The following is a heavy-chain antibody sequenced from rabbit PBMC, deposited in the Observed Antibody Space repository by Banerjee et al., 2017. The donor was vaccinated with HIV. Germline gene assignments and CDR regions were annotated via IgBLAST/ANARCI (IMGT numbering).Heavy chain of an antibody. CDR1: GFSFSNSYW. CDR2: IVTGSSGST. Sequence: QEQLVESGGGLVQPGGSLKLTCTASGFSFSNSYWMCWVRQAPGKGLELIACIVTGSSGSTYYASWAKGRFTVSKTSSTTVTLQMTSLTAADTATYFCAREGGYISDGYSFNLWGPGTLVTVS. J-gene: IGHJ4*01. V-gene: IGHV1S45*01. D-gene: IGHD6-1*01. CDR3: AREGGYISDGYSFNL.